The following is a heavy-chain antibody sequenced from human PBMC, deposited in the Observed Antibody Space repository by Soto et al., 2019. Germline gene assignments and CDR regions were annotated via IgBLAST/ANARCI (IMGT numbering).Heavy chain of an antibody. CDR3: ARGGYSGYGSLDY. Sequence: QVQLQESGPGLVKPSGTLSLTCAVFGDSISSSDWWSWGRQSPEKGLEWIGEIFHSGTTNYNPSRKSRVTISVDRSNNQFSLRLNSMTDADTGAYYCARGGYSGYGSLDYWGQGVLVTVSS. J-gene: IGHJ4*02. V-gene: IGHV4-4*02. CDR2: IFHSGTT. CDR1: GDSISSSDW. D-gene: IGHD5-12*01.